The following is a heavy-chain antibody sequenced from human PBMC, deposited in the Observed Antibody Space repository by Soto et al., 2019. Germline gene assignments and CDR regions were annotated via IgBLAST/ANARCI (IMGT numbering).Heavy chain of an antibody. Sequence: ASVKVSCKASGYTFTSYGISWVRQAPGQGLEWMGWISAYNGNTNYAQKLQGRVTMTTDTSTSTAYMELRSLRSDDTAVYYCARDRASMPTPGAFDIWGQGTMVTVSS. CDR3: ARDRASMPTPGAFDI. V-gene: IGHV1-18*01. J-gene: IGHJ3*02. CDR1: GYTFTSYG. CDR2: ISAYNGNT. D-gene: IGHD2-2*01.